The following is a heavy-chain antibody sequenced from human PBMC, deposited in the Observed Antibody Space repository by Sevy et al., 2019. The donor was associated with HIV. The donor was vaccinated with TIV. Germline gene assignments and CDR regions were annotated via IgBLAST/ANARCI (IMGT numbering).Heavy chain of an antibody. CDR1: GFTFSSYS. V-gene: IGHV3-21*01. Sequence: GESLKISCAASGFTFSSYSMNWVRQAPGKGLEWVSSISSSSSYIYYADSVKGRFTISRDNAKNSLYLQMNSLRAEDTTVYYCARDRDTAMVAFDYWGQGTLVTVSS. CDR2: ISSSSSYI. D-gene: IGHD5-18*01. CDR3: ARDRDTAMVAFDY. J-gene: IGHJ4*02.